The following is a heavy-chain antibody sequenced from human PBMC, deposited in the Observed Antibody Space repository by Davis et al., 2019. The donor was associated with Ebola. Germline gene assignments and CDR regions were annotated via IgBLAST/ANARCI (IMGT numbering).Heavy chain of an antibody. CDR3: VRARGRECSGGSCYRWFNWFDP. V-gene: IGHV4-30-4*01. Sequence: PSETLSLTCTVSGGSISSGDYYWTWIRQPPGKGLEWIGHIFHSVTTHYNPSLKSRLSISVDPSKNQFSLKLSSVTAADTAVYYCVRARGRECSGGSCYRWFNWFDPWGQGTLVTVSS. J-gene: IGHJ5*02. D-gene: IGHD3-16*01. CDR2: IFHSVTT. CDR1: GGSISSGDYY.